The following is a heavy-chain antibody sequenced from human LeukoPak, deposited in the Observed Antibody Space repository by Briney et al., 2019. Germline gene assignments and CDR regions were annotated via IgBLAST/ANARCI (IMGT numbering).Heavy chain of an antibody. J-gene: IGHJ4*02. CDR1: GFTFSSYS. CDR3: ARGGGTHNWNPIDY. CDR2: ISSSSSTI. Sequence: GGSLRLSCAASGFTFSSYSMNWVRQAPGKGLEWVSYISSSSSTIYYADSVKGRFTISRDNAKNSLYLQMNSLRAEDTAVYYCARGGGTHNWNPIDYWGKGTLVTVSS. D-gene: IGHD1-20*01. V-gene: IGHV3-48*01.